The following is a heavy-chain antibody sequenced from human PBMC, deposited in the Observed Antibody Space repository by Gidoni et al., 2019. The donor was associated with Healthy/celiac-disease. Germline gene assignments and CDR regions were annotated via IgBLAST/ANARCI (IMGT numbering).Heavy chain of an antibody. CDR3: ARRMSGPAPYYYYDMDV. V-gene: IGHV5-51*01. J-gene: IGHJ6*03. Sequence: WMGIIYPGDSDTRYSPSFQGQVTISADKSISTAYLQWSSLKASDTAMYYCARRMSGPAPYYYYDMDVWGKGTTVTVSS. D-gene: IGHD3-3*01. CDR2: IYPGDSDT.